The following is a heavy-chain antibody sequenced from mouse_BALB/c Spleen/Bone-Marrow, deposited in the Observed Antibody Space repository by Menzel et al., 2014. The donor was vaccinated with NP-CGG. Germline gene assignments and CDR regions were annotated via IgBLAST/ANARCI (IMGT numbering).Heavy chain of an antibody. D-gene: IGHD2-10*02. CDR2: IYPGGGYT. CDR1: GYTFTNYW. Sequence: QVHVKQSGAELVRPGTSVKISCKASGYTFTNYWLSWVKQRPGHGLEWIGDIYPGGGYTNFNEWFKGKATLTAGTSSSTAYMQLSSLTSEDSAVYFCAREEYGNYDRFIDYWGQDTTLTVSS. CDR3: AREEYGNYDRFIDY. V-gene: IGHV1-63*02. J-gene: IGHJ2*01.